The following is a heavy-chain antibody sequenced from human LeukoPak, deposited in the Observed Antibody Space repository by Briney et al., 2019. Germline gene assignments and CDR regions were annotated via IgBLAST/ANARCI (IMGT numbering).Heavy chain of an antibody. CDR3: ARIAIAAAGIYNYYYGMDV. J-gene: IGHJ6*02. CDR2: IKQDGSEK. D-gene: IGHD6-13*01. CDR1: GFTFSSYW. V-gene: IGHV3-7*01. Sequence: GGSLRLSCAASGFTFSSYWMSWVRQAPGKGLEWVANIKQDGSEKYYVDSVKGRFTISRDNAKNSLYLQMNSLRAEDTAVYYCARIAIAAAGIYNYYYGMDVWGQGTTVTVSS.